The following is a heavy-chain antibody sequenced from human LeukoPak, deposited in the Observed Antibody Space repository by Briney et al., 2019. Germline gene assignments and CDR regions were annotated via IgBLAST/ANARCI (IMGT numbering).Heavy chain of an antibody. CDR3: ARLKMVRGALLLDY. CDR1: RYTFTSYD. Sequence: AASVKVSCKASRYTFTSYDINWVRQATGQGLEWMGWMNPNSGNTGYAQKFQGRVTMTRNTSISTAYMELSSLRSEDTAVYYCARLKMVRGALLLDYWGQGTLVTVSS. J-gene: IGHJ4*02. V-gene: IGHV1-8*01. D-gene: IGHD3-10*01. CDR2: MNPNSGNT.